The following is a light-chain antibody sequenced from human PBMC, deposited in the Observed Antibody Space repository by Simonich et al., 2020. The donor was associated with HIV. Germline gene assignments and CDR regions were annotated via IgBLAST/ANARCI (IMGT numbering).Light chain of an antibody. J-gene: IGLJ1*01. CDR1: SSDVGSYNL. CDR2: EGI. V-gene: IGLV2-23*01. CDR3: CSYAGSNTYV. Sequence: QSALTQPASVSGSPGQSITISCTGTSSDVGSYNLVSWYQHYPGKAPKLMISEGIKRPSGVSNRFSGSKSGNTASLTISGLQAEDEADYYCCSYAGSNTYVFGTGTKVTVL.